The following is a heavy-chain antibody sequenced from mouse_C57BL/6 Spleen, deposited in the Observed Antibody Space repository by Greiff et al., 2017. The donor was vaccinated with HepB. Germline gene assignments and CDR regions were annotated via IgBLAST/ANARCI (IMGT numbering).Heavy chain of an antibody. J-gene: IGHJ3*01. CDR3: ARVDSSGAWFAD. CDR1: GYSFTDYN. CDR2: INPNYGTT. V-gene: IGHV1-39*01. D-gene: IGHD3-2*02. Sequence: EVKLVESGPELVKPGASVKISCKASGYSFTDYNMNWVKQSNGKSLEWIGVINPNYGTTSYNQKFKGKATLTVDQSSSTAYMQLNSLTSEDSAVYYCARVDSSGAWFADWGQGTLVTVSA.